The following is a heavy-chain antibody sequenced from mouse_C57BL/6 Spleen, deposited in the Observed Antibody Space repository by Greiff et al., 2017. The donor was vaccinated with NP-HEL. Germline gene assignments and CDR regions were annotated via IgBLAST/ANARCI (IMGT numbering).Heavy chain of an antibody. CDR1: GYTFTDYE. J-gene: IGHJ4*01. CDR3: TRSRFYAMDY. D-gene: IGHD1-1*01. V-gene: IGHV1-15*01. Sequence: VQLQQSGAELVRPGASVTLSCKASGYTFTDYEMHWVKQTPVHGLEWIGAIDPETGGTAYNQKFKGKAILTADKSPSTAYMELRSLTSEDSAVYYCTRSRFYAMDYWGQGTSVTVSS. CDR2: IDPETGGT.